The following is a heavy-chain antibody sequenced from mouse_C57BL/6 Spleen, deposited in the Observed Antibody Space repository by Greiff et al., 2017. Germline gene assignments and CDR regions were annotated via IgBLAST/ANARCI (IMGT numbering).Heavy chain of an antibody. Sequence: QVHVKQPGAELVMPGASVKLSCKASGYTFTSYWMHWVKQRPGQGLEWIGEIDPSDSYTNYNQKFKGKSTLTVDKSSSTAYMQLSSLTSEDSAVYYCARRGLPSAMGYWGQGTSVTVSS. CDR2: IDPSDSYT. CDR1: GYTFTSYW. J-gene: IGHJ4*01. CDR3: ARRGLPSAMGY. V-gene: IGHV1-69*01. D-gene: IGHD2-2*01.